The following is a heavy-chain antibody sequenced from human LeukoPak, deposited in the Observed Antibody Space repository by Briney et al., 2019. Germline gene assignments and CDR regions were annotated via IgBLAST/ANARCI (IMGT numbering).Heavy chain of an antibody. D-gene: IGHD6-19*01. CDR1: GGSISSYY. J-gene: IGHJ4*02. V-gene: IGHV4-4*07. Sequence: PSETLSLTRTVSGGSISSYYRSWIRQPAGKGLEWIGRIYTSGSTNYNPSLKSRVTMSVDTSNNQFSLKLSSVTAADTAVYYCAREVAVANFDYWGQGTLVTVSS. CDR2: IYTSGST. CDR3: AREVAVANFDY.